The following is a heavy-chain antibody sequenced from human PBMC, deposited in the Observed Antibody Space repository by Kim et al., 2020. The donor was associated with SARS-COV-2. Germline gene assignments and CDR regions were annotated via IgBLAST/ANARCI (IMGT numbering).Heavy chain of an antibody. V-gene: IGHV4-34*01. CDR1: GGSFSGYY. D-gene: IGHD3-10*01. J-gene: IGHJ5*02. CDR2: INHSGST. CDR3: ARATSKIRKGYGSGSYYKFDP. Sequence: SETLSLTCAVYGGSFSGYYWSWIRQPPGKGLEWIGEINHSGSTNYNPSLKSRVTISVDTSKNQFSLKLSSVTAADTAVYYCARATSKIRKGYGSGSYYKFDPWGQGTLVTVSS.